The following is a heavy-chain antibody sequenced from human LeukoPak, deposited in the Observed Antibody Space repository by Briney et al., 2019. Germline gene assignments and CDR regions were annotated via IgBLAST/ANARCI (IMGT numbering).Heavy chain of an antibody. V-gene: IGHV4-39*01. D-gene: IGHD2-21*02. CDR1: GGSIISTRDH. CDR2: VHYSETT. J-gene: IGHJ4*02. CDR3: ARRLHYYDF. Sequence: SETLSLTCTVSGGSIISTRDHWDWLRQPPGKGLEWIGSVHYSETTYYTHNPSLRSRVTISVDTSKNQFSLEVTSVSAADTATYYCARRLHYYDFWGQGTLVTVSS.